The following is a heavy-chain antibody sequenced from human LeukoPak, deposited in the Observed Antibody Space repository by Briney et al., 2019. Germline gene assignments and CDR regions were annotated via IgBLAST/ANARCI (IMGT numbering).Heavy chain of an antibody. CDR1: GFTFSSYA. CDR2: ISGSGGST. Sequence: GGSLRLSCAASGFTFSSYAMSWVRQAPGKGLEWVSAISGSGGSTYYADSVKGWFTISRDNSKNTLYLQMNSLRAEDTAVYYCAKDRRYSGYYYYWGQGTLVTVSS. V-gene: IGHV3-23*01. CDR3: AKDRRYSGYYYY. J-gene: IGHJ4*02. D-gene: IGHD3-22*01.